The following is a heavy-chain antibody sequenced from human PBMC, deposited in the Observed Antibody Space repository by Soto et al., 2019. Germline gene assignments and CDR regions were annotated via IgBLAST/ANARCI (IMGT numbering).Heavy chain of an antibody. CDR1: GFTVSGNY. CDR3: ASTRGSSYDY. Sequence: EVQLVETGGGLIQPGGSLRLSCAASGFTVSGNYMRWVRQAPGKGLEWVSVIYNGGGTYYADSVKGRFTISRDNSKNKLYLKMNSPRAEDTAVYYCASTRGSSYDYWGQGTLVTVSS. J-gene: IGHJ4*02. CDR2: IYNGGGT. V-gene: IGHV3-53*02. D-gene: IGHD6-6*01.